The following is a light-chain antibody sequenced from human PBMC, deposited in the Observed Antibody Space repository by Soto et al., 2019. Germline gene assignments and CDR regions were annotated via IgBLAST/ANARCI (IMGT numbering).Light chain of an antibody. CDR1: QSVSSSY. J-gene: IGKJ2*01. Sequence: EIVLTQSPGTLSLSPGERATLSCRAIQSVSSSYLAWYHQKPGQAPRLLIYGASSRATGIPDRFSGSVSGTDFTLTINRLEPEDFAVYYCQQYGSSPPYTFGQGTKLEIK. CDR2: GAS. V-gene: IGKV3-20*01. CDR3: QQYGSSPPYT.